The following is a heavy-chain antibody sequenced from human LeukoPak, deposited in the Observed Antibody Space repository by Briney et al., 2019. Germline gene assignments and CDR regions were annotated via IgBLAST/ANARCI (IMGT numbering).Heavy chain of an antibody. V-gene: IGHV3-23*01. Sequence: PGGSLRLSCAASGFTFSSYAMSWVRQAPGKGLEWVSAISGSGGSTYYADSVKGRFTISRDNSKNTLYLQMNSLRAEDTAVYYCAKDLGDGDYGGVDYWGQGTLVTVSS. CDR2: ISGSGGST. CDR3: AKDLGDGDYGGVDY. CDR1: GFTFSSYA. D-gene: IGHD4-23*01. J-gene: IGHJ4*02.